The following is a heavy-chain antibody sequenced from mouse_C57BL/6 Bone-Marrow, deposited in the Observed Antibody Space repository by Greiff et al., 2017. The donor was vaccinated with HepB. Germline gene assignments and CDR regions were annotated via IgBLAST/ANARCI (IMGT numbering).Heavy chain of an antibody. CDR2: ISSGSSTI. V-gene: IGHV5-17*01. D-gene: IGHD1-1*01. CDR3: ARVGLYASSSYYFDY. CDR1: GFTFSDYG. J-gene: IGHJ2*01. Sequence: EVKLVESGGGLVKPGGSLKLSCAASGFTFSDYGMHWVRQAPEKGLEWVAYISSGSSTIYYADTVKGRFTISRDNAKNTLFLQMTSLRSEDTAMYYCARVGLYASSSYYFDYSGQGTPLTVSS.